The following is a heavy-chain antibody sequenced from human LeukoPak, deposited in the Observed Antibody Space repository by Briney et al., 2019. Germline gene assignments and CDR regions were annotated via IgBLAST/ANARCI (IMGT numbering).Heavy chain of an antibody. CDR1: GFTVSSNY. Sequence: GGSLRLSCAASGFTVSSNYMSWVRQAPGKGLEWVSVIYSGGSTYYPDSVKGRFTISRDNSKNTLYLQMNSLRAEDTAVYYCAARGFSSSWYDFDYWGQGTLVTVSS. V-gene: IGHV3-66*01. D-gene: IGHD6-13*01. CDR2: IYSGGST. CDR3: AARGFSSSWYDFDY. J-gene: IGHJ4*02.